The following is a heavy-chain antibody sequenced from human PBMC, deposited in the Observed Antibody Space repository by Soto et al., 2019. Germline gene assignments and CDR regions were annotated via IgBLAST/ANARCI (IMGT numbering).Heavy chain of an antibody. Sequence: ESGGGVVQPGRSLRLSCVASGFPFREFGMHWVRQAPGKGLEWVALISYDGSDYADSVKGRSTISRDDSRDTLFLHMDNLRPDDTGVYYCARRWNYYLDFWGQGTLVAVSS. J-gene: IGHJ4*02. D-gene: IGHD1-1*01. CDR2: ISYDGSD. CDR3: ARRWNYYLDF. CDR1: GFPFREFG. V-gene: IGHV3-33*05.